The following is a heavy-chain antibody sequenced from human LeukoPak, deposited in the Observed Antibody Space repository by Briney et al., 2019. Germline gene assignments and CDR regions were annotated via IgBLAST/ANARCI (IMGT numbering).Heavy chain of an antibody. CDR2: ISSSGSTI. V-gene: IGHV3-11*01. CDR3: AKSDGGALQWEPTGSYYYYYGMDV. CDR1: GFTFSDYY. Sequence: PGGSLRLSCAASGFTFSDYYMSWIRQAPGKGLEWVSYISSSGSTIYYADSVKGRFTISRDNAKNSLYLQMNSLRAEDTAVYYCAKSDGGALQWEPTGSYYYYYGMDVWGQGTTVTVSS. D-gene: IGHD1-26*01. J-gene: IGHJ6*02.